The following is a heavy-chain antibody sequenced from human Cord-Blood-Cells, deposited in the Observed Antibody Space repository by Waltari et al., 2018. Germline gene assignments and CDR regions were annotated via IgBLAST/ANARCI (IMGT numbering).Heavy chain of an antibody. CDR1: GGTFSSYA. CDR2: INRSFGTA. V-gene: IGHV1-69*01. Sequence: QVQLVQSGAGVKKPGSSLKVSCKASGGTFSSYAISWLRQAPGKGFDWMGGINRSFGTAKDAQKFPGRVTIIADEATSTAYRERSSLRSEDTAVYYCARAREYCSSTSCYSAFDIWGQGTMVTVSS. J-gene: IGHJ3*02. D-gene: IGHD2-2*01. CDR3: ARAREYCSSTSCYSAFDI.